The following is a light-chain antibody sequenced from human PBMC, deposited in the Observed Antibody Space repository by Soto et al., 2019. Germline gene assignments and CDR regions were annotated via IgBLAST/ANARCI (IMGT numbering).Light chain of an antibody. CDR1: QSINSN. J-gene: IGKJ4*01. V-gene: IGKV3-15*01. CDR2: DAS. CDR3: QQYNRRPLT. Sequence: EIVMTQSPATLSVSPGERATLSYRASQSINSNLAWYQQKPGQAPRLLMYDASIRATGFPARFSGSGSGTEFTLTISNLQSEDFAVYYCQQYNRRPLTFGGGTKVEIK.